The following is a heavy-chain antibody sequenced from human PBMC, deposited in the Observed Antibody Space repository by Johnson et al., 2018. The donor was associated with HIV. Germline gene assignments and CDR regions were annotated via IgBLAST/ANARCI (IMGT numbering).Heavy chain of an antibody. V-gene: IGHV3-33*06. CDR2: IWFDGSNK. D-gene: IGHD6-13*01. CDR3: AKCIWGSSLIDAFDI. J-gene: IGHJ3*02. Sequence: QLVESGGGVVQPGTSLRLSCEASGFTFSSYGMHWVRQAPGKGLEWAAVIWFDGSNKNYADSVKGRFTISRDNSKNTRYLQMNSLRAEDTAVYYCAKCIWGSSLIDAFDIWGQGTRVTFSS. CDR1: GFTFSSYG.